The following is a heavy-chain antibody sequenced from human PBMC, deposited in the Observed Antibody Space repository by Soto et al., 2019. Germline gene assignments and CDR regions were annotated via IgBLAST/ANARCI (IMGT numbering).Heavy chain of an antibody. J-gene: IGHJ6*02. CDR2: IWYDGSNK. V-gene: IGHV3-33*06. CDR3: AKGGGYYPNYYYYGMDV. Sequence: GGSLRLSCAASGFTFSSYGMHWVRQAPGKGLEWVAVIWYDGSNKYYADSVKGRFTISRDNSKNTLYLQMNSLRAEDTAVYYCAKGGGYYPNYYYYGMDVWGQGTTVTVSS. CDR1: GFTFSSYG. D-gene: IGHD3-22*01.